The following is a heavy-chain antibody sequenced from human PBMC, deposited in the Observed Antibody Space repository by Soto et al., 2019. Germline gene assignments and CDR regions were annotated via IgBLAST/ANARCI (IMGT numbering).Heavy chain of an antibody. CDR1: GGSVSSGSYY. D-gene: IGHD5-12*01. J-gene: IGHJ4*02. CDR2: IYYSGST. CDR3: PRDGSGDGYNLYYFDY. V-gene: IGHV4-61*01. Sequence: PSETLSLTCTVSGGSVSSGSYYWSWIRQPPGKGLEWIGYIYYSGSTNYNPSLKSRVTISVDTSKNQFSLKLSSVTAADTAVYYCPRDGSGDGYNLYYFDYWGQGTLVTVS.